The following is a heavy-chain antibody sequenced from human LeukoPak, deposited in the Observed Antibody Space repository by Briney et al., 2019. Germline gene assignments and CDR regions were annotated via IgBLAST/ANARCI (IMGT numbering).Heavy chain of an antibody. Sequence: SETLSLTCAVSGYSISSGYYWGWIRQPPGKGLEWIGSIYHSGSTYYNPSLKSRVTISVDTSKNQFSLKLSSVTAADTAVYYCARQGRSSSSEPLDIWGQGTMVTVSS. CDR1: GYSISSGYY. V-gene: IGHV4-38-2*01. CDR2: IYHSGST. J-gene: IGHJ3*02. D-gene: IGHD6-13*01. CDR3: ARQGRSSSSEPLDI.